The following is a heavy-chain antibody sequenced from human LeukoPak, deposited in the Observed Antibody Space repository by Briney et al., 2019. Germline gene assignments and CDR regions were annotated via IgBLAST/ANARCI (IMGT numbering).Heavy chain of an antibody. J-gene: IGHJ4*02. V-gene: IGHV4-34*01. CDR3: ARAYGSGSYHY. Sequence: ASETLSLTCAVYGGSFSGYYWSWIRQPPGKGLEWIGEINHSGSTNYNPSLKSRVTISVDTSKNQFSLKLSSVTAADTAVYYCARAYGSGSYHYWGQGTLVTVSS. D-gene: IGHD3-10*01. CDR1: GGSFSGYY. CDR2: INHSGST.